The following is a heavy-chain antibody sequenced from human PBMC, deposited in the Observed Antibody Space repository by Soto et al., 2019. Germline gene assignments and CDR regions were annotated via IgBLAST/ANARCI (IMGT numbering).Heavy chain of an antibody. J-gene: IGHJ5*02. V-gene: IGHV3-30*18. CDR3: AKDLLPNTVTTCGS. Sequence: QVQLVESGGGAVQPGRSLSLSCAASGFTFDSHGMHWVRQAPGKGLEWVAVISSDGNNKYYADSVKGRFTISRDNFNNILYLQMSSLRAEDTAVYYCAKDLLPNTVTTCGSWGQGNLVTVSS. CDR2: ISSDGNNK. D-gene: IGHD4-17*01. CDR1: GFTFDSHG.